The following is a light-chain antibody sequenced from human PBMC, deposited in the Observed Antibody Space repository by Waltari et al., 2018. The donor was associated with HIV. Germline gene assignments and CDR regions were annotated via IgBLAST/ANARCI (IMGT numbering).Light chain of an antibody. CDR3: QQYYTTPYT. V-gene: IGKV4-1*01. Sequence: DIVMTQSPDSLAVSLGERATLMCKSLQSLYSSSNKNSLAWYQQKPGHPPVLLIYWASTRNSGVPDRFSGSGSGTDFTLTISSLQAEDVAVYYCQQYYTTPYTFGQGTKLGIK. CDR1: QSLYSSSNKNS. J-gene: IGKJ2*01. CDR2: WAS.